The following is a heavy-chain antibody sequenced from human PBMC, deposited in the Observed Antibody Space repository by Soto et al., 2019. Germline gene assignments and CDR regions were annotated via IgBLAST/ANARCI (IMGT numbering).Heavy chain of an antibody. J-gene: IGHJ5*02. V-gene: IGHV4-39*01. CDR2: IYYSGST. D-gene: IGHD3-10*01. CDR1: GGSISSSSYY. Sequence: QLQLQESGPGLVKPSETLSLTCTVSGGSISSSSYYWGWIRQPPGKGLEWIGSIYYSGSTYYNPSLKSRVTISVDTSKNQFSRKLSSVTAADTAVYYCARHAPYGSGSYDIDPWGQGTLVTVSS. CDR3: ARHAPYGSGSYDIDP.